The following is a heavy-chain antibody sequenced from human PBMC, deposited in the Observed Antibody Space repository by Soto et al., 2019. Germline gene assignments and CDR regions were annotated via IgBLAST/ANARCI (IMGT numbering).Heavy chain of an antibody. CDR1: GGSISSGDYY. D-gene: IGHD3-9*01. J-gene: IGHJ6*01. CDR3: DRGGGPKYYDILTGYITNYSYYGMEV. Sequence: SETLSLTCTFSGGSISSGDYYCSWIGQPPGKGLEWIGYIYYSGSTYYNPSLKSRVTISVDTSKNQFSLKLSSVTAADTAVYYCDRGGGPKYYDILTGYITNYSYYGMEVWGQGTTVSVS. V-gene: IGHV4-30-4*01. CDR2: IYYSGST.